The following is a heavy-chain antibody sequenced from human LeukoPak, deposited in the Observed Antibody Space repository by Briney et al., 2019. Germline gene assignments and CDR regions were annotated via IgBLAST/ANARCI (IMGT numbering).Heavy chain of an antibody. D-gene: IGHD1-26*01. J-gene: IGHJ5*02. CDR3: ARASKGGRIVGATTWFDP. CDR2: IIPIFGTA. V-gene: IGHV1-69*13. CDR1: GGTFSSYA. Sequence: SVKVSCKASGGTFSSYAISWVRQAPGQGLEWLGGIIPIFGTANYAQKFQGRVTITADESTSTAYMELSSLRSEDTAVYYCARASKGGRIVGATTWFDPWGQGTLVTVSS.